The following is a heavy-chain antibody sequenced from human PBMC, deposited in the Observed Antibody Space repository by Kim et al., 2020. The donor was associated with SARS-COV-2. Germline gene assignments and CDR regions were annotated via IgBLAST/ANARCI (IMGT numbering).Heavy chain of an antibody. V-gene: IGHV3-23*01. CDR3: LKGGGGWFWGY. CDR2: IDGSDGTT. CDR1: GFTFTGHA. J-gene: IGHJ1*01. Sequence: GGSLRLSCTTSGFTFTGHAMSWVRQAPGKGLEWVSSIDGSDGTTYYVDSVKGRLSISRDDSKNTLYLQMSALRADDTAASYCLKGGGGWFWGYSGQGTLV. D-gene: IGHD3-10*01.